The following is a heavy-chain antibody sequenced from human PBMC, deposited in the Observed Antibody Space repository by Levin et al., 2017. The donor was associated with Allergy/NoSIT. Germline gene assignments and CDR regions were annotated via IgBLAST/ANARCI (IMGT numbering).Heavy chain of an antibody. V-gene: IGHV5-51*01. D-gene: IGHD4-23*01. CDR1: GYSFTSYW. Sequence: GESLKISCKGSGYSFTSYWIGWVRQMPGKGLEWMGIIYPGDSDTRYSPSFQGQVTISADKSISTAYLQWSSLKASDTAMYYCARLTDYGGNSYTNWFDPWGQGTLVTVSS. CDR2: IYPGDSDT. CDR3: ARLTDYGGNSYTNWFDP. J-gene: IGHJ5*02.